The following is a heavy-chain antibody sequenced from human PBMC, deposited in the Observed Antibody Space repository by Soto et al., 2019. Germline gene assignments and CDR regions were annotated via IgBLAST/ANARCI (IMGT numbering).Heavy chain of an antibody. CDR1: GGSISSGDYY. Sequence: QVQLQESGPGLVKPSQTLSLTCTVSGGSISSGDYYWSWIRQPPGKGLEWIGYIYYSGSTYYNPYPKRRVTSAVDMSTNQFSLKRSPVTAAATAVYYCATTLYGDYLYFDYWGQGTLVTVSS. CDR2: IYYSGST. J-gene: IGHJ4*02. CDR3: ATTLYGDYLYFDY. D-gene: IGHD4-17*01. V-gene: IGHV4-30-4*01.